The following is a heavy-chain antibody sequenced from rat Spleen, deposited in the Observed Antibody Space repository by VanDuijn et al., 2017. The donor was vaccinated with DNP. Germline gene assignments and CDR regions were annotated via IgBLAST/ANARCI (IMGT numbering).Heavy chain of an antibody. CDR2: ISYEGCST. J-gene: IGHJ4*01. V-gene: IGHV5-7*01. Sequence: EVQLVESGGGLVQPGRSRKLSCAASGLTFSDYNMAWVRQAPKKGLEWVATISYEGCSTYYRDSVKGRFTISRENAKSTLYLQMNSLRSEDMATYYCARWGGDYFDYWGQGTSVTVSS. CDR3: ARWGGDYFDY. D-gene: IGHD1-7*01. CDR1: GLTFSDYN.